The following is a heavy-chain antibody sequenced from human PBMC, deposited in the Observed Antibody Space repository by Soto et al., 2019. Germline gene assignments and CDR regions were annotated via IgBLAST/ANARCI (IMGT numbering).Heavy chain of an antibody. V-gene: IGHV3-48*03. CDR1: GFTFSSSE. Sequence: GGSLRLSCAVSGFTFSSSEMYWVRQAPGKGLEWISYIPPSGQPIFYADSVKGRFTISRDNANNSVFLQMNSLRAEDTAVYYCARRASRWGQGTMVTVSS. CDR3: ARRASR. J-gene: IGHJ3*01. CDR2: IPPSGQPI. D-gene: IGHD1-26*01.